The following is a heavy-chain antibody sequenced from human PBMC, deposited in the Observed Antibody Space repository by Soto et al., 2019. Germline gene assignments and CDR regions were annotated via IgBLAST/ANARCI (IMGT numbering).Heavy chain of an antibody. CDR1: GYTFTTYG. D-gene: IGHD1-26*01. J-gene: IGHJ4*02. CDR3: ARDLVGGTFDS. CDR2: ISTYNSNT. Sequence: ASVNVSCKASGYTFTTYGVTWVRQAPGKGLEWMGWISTYNSNTNYAQNLQGRVTMTTDTSTSTAYMELRSLRSDDTAVYYCARDLVGGTFDSWGQGTLVTVSS. V-gene: IGHV1-18*01.